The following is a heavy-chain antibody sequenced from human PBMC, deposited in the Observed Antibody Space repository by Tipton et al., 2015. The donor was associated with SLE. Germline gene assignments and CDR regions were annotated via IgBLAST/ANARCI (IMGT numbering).Heavy chain of an antibody. J-gene: IGHJ4*02. CDR2: IFDSAST. Sequence: TLSLTCAVYGGTFNDYYWNWIRQSPGKGLEWIGEIFDSASTKYNPSLKRRVTISLDTSKNQFSLKVSSVTAADTAVYYCASTTGRFDYWGQGTLVTVSS. CDR3: ASTTGRFDY. V-gene: IGHV4-34*12. D-gene: IGHD2-8*01. CDR1: GGTFNDYY.